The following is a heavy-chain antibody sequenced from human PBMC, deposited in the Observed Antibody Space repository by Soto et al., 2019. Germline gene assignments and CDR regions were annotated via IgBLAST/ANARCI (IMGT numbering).Heavy chain of an antibody. Sequence: SETLSLTCAVYGGSFSGYYWIWIRQPPGKGLEWIGEINHSGSTNYNPSLKSRVTISVDTSKNQFSLKLSSVTAADTAVYYSARGRHSSSWYYWGQGTLVTVSS. D-gene: IGHD6-13*01. CDR2: INHSGST. CDR1: GGSFSGYY. J-gene: IGHJ4*02. CDR3: ARGRHSSSWYY. V-gene: IGHV4-34*01.